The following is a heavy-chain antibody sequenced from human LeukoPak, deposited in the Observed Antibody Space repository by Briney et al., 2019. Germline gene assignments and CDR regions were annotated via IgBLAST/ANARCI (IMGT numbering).Heavy chain of an antibody. Sequence: SETLSLTCTVSGGSIRSSNYYWGWIRQPPGRGLEWIGIIYYSGSTYYNPSLKSRVTISVDTSKNQISLKPNSVTAADTAVYYCARSLAGPRARPSDYWGQGILVTVSS. D-gene: IGHD6-19*01. V-gene: IGHV4-39*01. CDR2: IYYSGST. CDR3: ARSLAGPRARPSDY. CDR1: GGSIRSSNYY. J-gene: IGHJ4*02.